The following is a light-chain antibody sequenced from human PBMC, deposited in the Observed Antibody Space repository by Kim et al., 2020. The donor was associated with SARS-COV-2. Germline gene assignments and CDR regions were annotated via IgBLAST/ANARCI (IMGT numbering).Light chain of an antibody. J-gene: IGKJ3*01. CDR3: QQYYSTPPGFT. CDR1: QGISNS. CDR2: AAS. V-gene: IGKV1-NL1*01. Sequence: GDKDTITCRASQGISNSLAWYQQKPGKAPKLLLYAASRLESGVPSRFSGSGSGTDYTLTISSLQPEDFATYYCQQYYSTPPGFTFGPGTKVDIK.